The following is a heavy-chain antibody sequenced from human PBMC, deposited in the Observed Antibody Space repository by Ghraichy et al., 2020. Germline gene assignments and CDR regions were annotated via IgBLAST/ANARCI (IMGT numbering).Heavy chain of an antibody. CDR2: INRDGDYT. V-gene: IGHV3-74*01. CDR3: VRDDDYYAVDY. J-gene: IGHJ4*02. Sequence: GGSLRLSGAASGFTFSSYWLHWVRQAPGEGLVCVSRINRDGDYTDYADSVKGRFTISRDNARNTLYLQMNSLRAEDTAVYYCVRDDDYYAVDYWGQGTLVTVSS. CDR1: GFTFSSYW. D-gene: IGHD2-21*02.